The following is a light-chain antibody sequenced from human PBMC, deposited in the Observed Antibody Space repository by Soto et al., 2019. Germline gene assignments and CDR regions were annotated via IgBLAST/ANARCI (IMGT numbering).Light chain of an antibody. J-gene: IGKJ2*01. CDR3: QQYGRSPLLYT. V-gene: IGKV3-20*01. CDR2: GSS. Sequence: EIVLTQSPGTLSLSPGERATLSCRASQSVNSNFLAWYQQKPGQAPRLLDYGSSTRAAGVPDRFSGSGSGTDFTLTISRLEPEDFAVYYCQQYGRSPLLYTFGQGTKLGVK. CDR1: QSVNSNF.